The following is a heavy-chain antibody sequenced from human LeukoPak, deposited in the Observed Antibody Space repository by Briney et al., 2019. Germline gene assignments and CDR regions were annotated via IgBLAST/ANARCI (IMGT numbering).Heavy chain of an antibody. D-gene: IGHD3-3*01. V-gene: IGHV4-39*07. CDR3: ARCSGDDFWSGYCDY. J-gene: IGHJ4*02. CDR2: IYHSGST. Sequence: PSETLSLTCTVSGASISSSRSFWGWIRQPPGKGLEWIGSIYHSGSTYYNPSLKSRVTISVDTSKNQFSLKLSSVTAADTAVYYCARCSGDDFWSGYCDYWGQGTLVTVSS. CDR1: GASISSSRSF.